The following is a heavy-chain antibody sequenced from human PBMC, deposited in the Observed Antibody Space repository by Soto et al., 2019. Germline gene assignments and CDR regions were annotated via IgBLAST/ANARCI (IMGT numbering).Heavy chain of an antibody. V-gene: IGHV3-30*18. Sequence: QVQLVESGGGVVQPGRSLRLSCAASGFTFSTYGMHWVRQAPGKWLEWVAVISYDGSNKYYADSVKGRFTISRDNSKNTLYLQMNSLRAEDTSVYYCAKDRGAVALYYYYGMDVWGQGTTVTVSS. CDR3: AKDRGAVALYYYYGMDV. J-gene: IGHJ6*02. CDR2: ISYDGSNK. D-gene: IGHD6-19*01. CDR1: GFTFSTYG.